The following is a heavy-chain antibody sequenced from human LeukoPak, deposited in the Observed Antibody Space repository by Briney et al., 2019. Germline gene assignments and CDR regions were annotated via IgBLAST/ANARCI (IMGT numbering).Heavy chain of an antibody. CDR2: INAGNGNT. V-gene: IGHV1-3*01. J-gene: IGHJ3*02. CDR3: ARFTMIVGFDAFDI. D-gene: IGHD3-22*01. CDR1: GNTFTSYA. Sequence: ASVKVSCTASGNTFTSYAMHWVRQAPGQRLEWMGWINAGNGNTKYSQKFQGRVTITRDTSASTAYMELSSLRSEDTAVYYCARFTMIVGFDAFDIWGQGTMVTVSS.